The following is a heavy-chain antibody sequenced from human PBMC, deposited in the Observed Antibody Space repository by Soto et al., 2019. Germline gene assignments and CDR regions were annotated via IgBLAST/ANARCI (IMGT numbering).Heavy chain of an antibody. V-gene: IGHV4-39*01. D-gene: IGHD2-8*01. CDR1: CGSISSSSYY. CDR2: IYYSGST. J-gene: IGHJ4*02. CDR3: ARHGPSQNAGVRDY. Sequence: PSETVSRTCTVSCGSISSSSYYWGWIREAPGKGLEWIGSIYYSGSTYYNPSLKSRVTISVDKSKNQFSLKLSSVTAADTAVYYCARHGPSQNAGVRDYRGQRTLVTVS.